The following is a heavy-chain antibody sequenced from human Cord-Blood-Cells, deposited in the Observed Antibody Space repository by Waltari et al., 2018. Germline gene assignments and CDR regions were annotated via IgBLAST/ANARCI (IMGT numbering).Heavy chain of an antibody. Sequence: EVQLVQSGAEVKNPGGSLKISCQGSGYSFTSYRNGWEQQMPGEGLEWMGIIYPGDSDTRYSPSFQGQVTISADKSISTAYLQWSSLKASDTAMYYWARHLSGIAAPGDYWRQGTLVTVSS. V-gene: IGHV5-51*07. J-gene: IGHJ4*02. D-gene: IGHD6-6*01. CDR2: IYPGDSDT. CDR1: GYSFTSYR. CDR3: ARHLSGIAAPGDY.